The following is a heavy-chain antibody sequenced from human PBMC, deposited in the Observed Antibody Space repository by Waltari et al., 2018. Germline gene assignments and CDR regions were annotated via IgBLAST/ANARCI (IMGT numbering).Heavy chain of an antibody. CDR1: AGASPGYY. CDR3: ARGNWGGWFFDL. D-gene: IGHD7-27*01. CDR2: INDSGRS. V-gene: IGHV4-34*02. Sequence: QVQLQQWGAGLLKSSETLSLTCGVYAGASPGYYWAWIRQTPDNGLEWIGQINDSGRSQYNPSLGRRVSNSIDRSKRQFSLRLNSMTAADTAMYFCARGNWGGWFFDLWGRGTLVSVSS. J-gene: IGHJ2*01.